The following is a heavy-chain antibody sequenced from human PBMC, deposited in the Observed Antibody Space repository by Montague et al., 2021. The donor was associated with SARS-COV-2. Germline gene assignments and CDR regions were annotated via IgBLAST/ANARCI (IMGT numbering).Heavy chain of an antibody. V-gene: IGHV2-70*01. D-gene: IGHD5-18*01. Sequence: PALVKPTQTLTLTCTFSGFSLSTSGTCVSWIRQPPGKALEWLAVIDCDDDKSYSTSLKTRLTISKDTSKNQVVLTMTNMDPVDTATYYCARMPDQVWLDYWGQGILVTVSS. CDR3: ARMPDQVWLDY. CDR1: GFSLSTSGTC. J-gene: IGHJ4*02. CDR2: IDCDDDK.